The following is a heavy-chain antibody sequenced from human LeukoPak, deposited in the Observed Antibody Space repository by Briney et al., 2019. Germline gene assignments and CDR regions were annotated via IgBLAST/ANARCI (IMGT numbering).Heavy chain of an antibody. Sequence: GASVKVSCNASGYMSTYYGISWVRQAPGQGREWMGWISAHNGNTNYAQKFQGRVTKTTDSSTNTAYMELRSLRSDDTAVYYCASGTYATMDYWGQGTLVTVSS. V-gene: IGHV1-18*01. CDR1: GYMSTYYG. J-gene: IGHJ4*02. CDR3: ASGTYATMDY. CDR2: ISAHNGNT. D-gene: IGHD1-26*01.